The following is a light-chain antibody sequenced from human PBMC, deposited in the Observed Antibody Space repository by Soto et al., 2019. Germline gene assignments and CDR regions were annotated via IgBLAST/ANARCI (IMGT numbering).Light chain of an antibody. V-gene: IGLV6-57*04. CDR3: QSYDSSTVV. Sequence: NFMLTQPHSLSESPGKTVTISCTRSSGSIASNYVQWYQQRPGSVPTTVIYEGNQRPSGVPDRFSGSTDGSSNSASLTISGLQTEDEADSYCQSYDSSTVVFGGGTKLTVL. CDR1: SGSIASNY. CDR2: EGN. J-gene: IGLJ2*01.